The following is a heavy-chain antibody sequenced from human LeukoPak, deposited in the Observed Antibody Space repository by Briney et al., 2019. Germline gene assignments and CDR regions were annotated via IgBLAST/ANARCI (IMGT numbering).Heavy chain of an antibody. CDR1: GFTFNNYW. J-gene: IGHJ2*01. D-gene: IGHD6-19*01. CDR3: VRDSPSGFFDL. V-gene: IGHV3-74*01. CDR2: IEPYGTVT. Sequence: PGGSLRLSCAASGFTFNNYWMHWVRHAPGKGLVWVSPIEPYGTVTTYADSVKGRFTISRDNAKNTLYLQKNSLRAEDTAVYYCVRDSPSGFFDLWGRGTLVTVSS.